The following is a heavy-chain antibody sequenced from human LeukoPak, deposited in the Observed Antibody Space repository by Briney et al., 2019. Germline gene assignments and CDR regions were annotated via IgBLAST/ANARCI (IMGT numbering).Heavy chain of an antibody. J-gene: IGHJ4*02. V-gene: IGHV1-18*01. Sequence: ASVKVSCKASGYTFTSYGISWVRQAPGQGLEWMGWISAYNGNTNYAQKLQGRVTMTTDTSTSTASKELRSLRSDDTPVYYCARKRDPYSSSSFDYWGQGTLVTVSS. CDR1: GYTFTSYG. CDR2: ISAYNGNT. D-gene: IGHD6-6*01. CDR3: ARKRDPYSSSSFDY.